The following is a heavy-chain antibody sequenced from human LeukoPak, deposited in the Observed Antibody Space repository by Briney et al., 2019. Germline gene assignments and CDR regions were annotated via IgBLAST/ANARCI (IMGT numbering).Heavy chain of an antibody. CDR1: GFTFSSYA. J-gene: IGHJ5*02. Sequence: GGSLRLSCAASGFTFSSYAMSWVRQAPGEGLEWVARIKSKTDGGTTDYATPVKGRFTISRGDSENTLSLQMNSLKIEDTGVYYCAHWFAPWGQGTLVTVSS. V-gene: IGHV3-15*01. CDR2: IKSKTDGGTT. CDR3: AHWFAP.